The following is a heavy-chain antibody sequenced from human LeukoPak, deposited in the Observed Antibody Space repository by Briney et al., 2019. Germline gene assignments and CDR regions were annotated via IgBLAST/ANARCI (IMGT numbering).Heavy chain of an antibody. CDR1: GFTSSSYA. CDR2: ISYDGSNK. J-gene: IGHJ4*02. D-gene: IGHD3-22*01. CDR3: ARDHYYDSSGLDY. V-gene: IGHV3-30-3*01. Sequence: GGSLRLSCAASGFTSSSYAMHWVRQAPGKGLEWVAVISYDGSNKYYADSVKGRFTISRDNSKNTLYLQMNSLRAEDTAVYYCARDHYYDSSGLDYWGQGTLVTVSS.